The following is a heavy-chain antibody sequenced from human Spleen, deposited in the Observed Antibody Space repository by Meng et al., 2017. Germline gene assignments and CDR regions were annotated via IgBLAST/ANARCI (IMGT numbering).Heavy chain of an antibody. J-gene: IGHJ4*02. V-gene: IGHV3-23*01. CDR2: ISGSHGST. D-gene: IGHD1-26*01. CDR1: GFTFSSYS. Sequence: EVQLLESGGGLVQPGGSLRRSCATSGFTFSSYSMSWVRQAPGKGLEWVSAISGSHGSTHYADSVKGRFTISRDNSKNTLYLQMNSLRAEDTAVYYCALTAVGATFDYWGQGTLVTVSS. CDR3: ALTAVGATFDY.